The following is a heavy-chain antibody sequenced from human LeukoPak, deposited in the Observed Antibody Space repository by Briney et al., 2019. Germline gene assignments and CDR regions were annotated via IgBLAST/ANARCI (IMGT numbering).Heavy chain of an antibody. Sequence: FKASGYTFTNYAMNWVRQAPGQGLEWMGWINPNSGGTNYAQKFQGWVTMTRDTSISTAYMELSRLRSDDTAVYYCARGAAAGRGHWYFDLWGRGTLVTVSS. CDR1: GYTFTNYA. CDR2: INPNSGGT. J-gene: IGHJ2*01. CDR3: ARGAAAGRGHWYFDL. V-gene: IGHV1-2*04. D-gene: IGHD6-13*01.